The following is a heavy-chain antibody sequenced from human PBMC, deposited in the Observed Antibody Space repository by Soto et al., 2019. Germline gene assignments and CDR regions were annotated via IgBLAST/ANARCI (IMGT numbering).Heavy chain of an antibody. D-gene: IGHD6-19*01. J-gene: IGHJ4*02. CDR3: ARGVAGSGFDL. CDR1: GGSISKSNYF. V-gene: IGHV4-39*02. CDR2: ILYSGTT. Sequence: PSETLSLTCTVSGGSISKSNYFWGWIRQAPGKGLEWIASILYSGTTSYNSSLKSRVAISVDTSKNHFSLQLNSVTPDDTAVYYCARGVAGSGFDLWGQGTLVTVSS.